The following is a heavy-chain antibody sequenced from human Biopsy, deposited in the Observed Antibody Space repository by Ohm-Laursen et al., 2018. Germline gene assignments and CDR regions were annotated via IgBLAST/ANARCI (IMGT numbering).Heavy chain of an antibody. CDR3: ARHPTGFWFDP. V-gene: IGHV4-39*01. CDR1: GGSISSSTTYY. CDR2: IYNTETT. Sequence: SQTLSLTCTVSGGSISSSTTYYWAWLRQPPGKGLEWIGSIYNTETTFYNPSLKSRVTISVDTSTNQFPLKVSSVTAADTALYFCARHPTGFWFDPWGHGTLVTVSS. J-gene: IGHJ5*02.